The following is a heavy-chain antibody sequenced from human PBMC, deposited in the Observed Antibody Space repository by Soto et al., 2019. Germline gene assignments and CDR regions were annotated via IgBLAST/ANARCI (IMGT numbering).Heavy chain of an antibody. D-gene: IGHD3-9*01. Sequence: SETLSLTSTVSGSDITTYYWSWLRQSPGKGLEWIGHIYDTGSTTYNPSLKSRVTISVDTSNKQFSLRLTSVTAADTAMYYCARCPIDHNWFDPWGQGTPVTVSS. V-gene: IGHV4-59*01. J-gene: IGHJ5*02. CDR1: GSDITTYY. CDR3: ARCPIDHNWFDP. CDR2: IYDTGST.